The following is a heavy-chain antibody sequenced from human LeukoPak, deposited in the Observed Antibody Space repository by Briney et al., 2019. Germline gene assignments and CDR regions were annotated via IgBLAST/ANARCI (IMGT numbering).Heavy chain of an antibody. CDR2: IGIDSGNT. V-gene: IGHV3-48*01. CDR3: ARDYKYAFDN. D-gene: IGHD5-24*01. Sequence: GGSLRLSCAASGFTFSDYSMNWVRQAPGKGLEWISYIGIDSGNTNYADSAKGRFTISGDKAKNSLHLQMNSLRVEDTAVYYCARDYKYAFDNWGQGTLVTVSS. CDR1: GFTFSDYS. J-gene: IGHJ4*02.